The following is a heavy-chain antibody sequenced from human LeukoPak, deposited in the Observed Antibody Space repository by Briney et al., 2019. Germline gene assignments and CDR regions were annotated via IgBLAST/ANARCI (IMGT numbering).Heavy chain of an antibody. CDR1: GGSLSSYY. V-gene: IGHV4-59*01. D-gene: IGHD3-22*01. Sequence: SQTLSLTRTVSGGSLSSYYWGWIRKPPREGLAWIGYIYYGGGADYNPPLKSRVTLSKDTSKTQFSPRLSSVTAADTAVYYCARARLYSSGRFDYWGQGTLVTVSS. J-gene: IGHJ4*02. CDR3: ARARLYSSGRFDY. CDR2: IYYGGGA.